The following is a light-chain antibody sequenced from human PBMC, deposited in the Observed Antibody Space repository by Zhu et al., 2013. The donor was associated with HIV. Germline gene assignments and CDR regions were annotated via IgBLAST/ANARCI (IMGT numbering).Light chain of an antibody. Sequence: QSALTQPASVSGSPGQSITISCTGTSSDVGGYNFVSWYQQHPGKAPKLMISEVSNRPSGVSSRFSGSKSGNTASLTISGLQADDEADYYCSSYTSSSTWVFGGGTKLTVL. V-gene: IGLV2-14*01. J-gene: IGLJ3*02. CDR3: SSYTSSSTWV. CDR2: EVS. CDR1: SSDVGGYNF.